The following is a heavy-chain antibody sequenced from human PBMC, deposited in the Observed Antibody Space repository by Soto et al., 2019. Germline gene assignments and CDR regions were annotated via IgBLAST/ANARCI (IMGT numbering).Heavy chain of an antibody. CDR2: IYYSGST. CDR1: GGSISSGDYY. CDR3: ARFITRVRGVGNWFDP. D-gene: IGHD3-10*01. J-gene: IGHJ5*02. V-gene: IGHV4-30-4*01. Sequence: QVQLQESGPGLVKPSQTLSLTCTVSGGSISSGDYYWSWIRQPPGKGLEWIGYIYYSGSTYYNPSLKAPVTISVDTSRNQSSLRLSSVTAADPAVYYCARFITRVRGVGNWFDPWGQGTLVTVSS.